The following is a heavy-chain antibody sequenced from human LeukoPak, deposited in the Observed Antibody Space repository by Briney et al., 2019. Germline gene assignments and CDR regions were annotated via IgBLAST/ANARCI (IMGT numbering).Heavy chain of an antibody. CDR2: TRNRANSYTT. V-gene: IGHV3-72*01. CDR1: GFTFSDHY. J-gene: IGHJ4*02. CDR3: ARTGTTAREFEY. D-gene: IGHD1-14*01. Sequence: QPGGSLRLSCGASGFTFSDHYMDWVRQAPGKGLEWVGRTRNRANSYTTEYAASVKGRFTISRDDSKNSLYLQMNGLKTEDTAVYYCARTGTTAREFEYWGQGTLVTVSS.